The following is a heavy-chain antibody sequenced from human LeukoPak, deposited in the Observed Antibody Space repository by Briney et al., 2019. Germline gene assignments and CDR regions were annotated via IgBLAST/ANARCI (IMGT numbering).Heavy chain of an antibody. V-gene: IGHV3-33*01. CDR2: IWYDGGNK. CDR3: TTDGDYEYLWGSYRYSFGY. D-gene: IGHD3-16*02. CDR1: GFTFSSYG. Sequence: PGGSLRLSCAASGFTFSSYGMHWVRQAPGKGLEWVAVIWYDGGNKYYADSVKGRFTISRDNSKNTLYLQMHSLKIEDTGVYYCTTDGDYEYLWGSYRYSFGYWGQGTLVTVSS. J-gene: IGHJ4*02.